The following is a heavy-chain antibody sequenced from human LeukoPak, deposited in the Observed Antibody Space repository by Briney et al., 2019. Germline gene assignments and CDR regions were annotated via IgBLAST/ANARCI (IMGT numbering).Heavy chain of an antibody. V-gene: IGHV4-39*01. CDR1: GGSISSSSYY. Sequence: SETLSLTCTVSGGSISSSSYYWGWIRQPPGKGLEWIGSIYYSGSTYYNPSLKSRVTISVDTSKNQFSLKLSSVTAADTAVYYCALRFIVGAPGGFDYWGQGTLVTVSS. CDR3: ALRFIVGAPGGFDY. J-gene: IGHJ4*02. D-gene: IGHD1-26*01. CDR2: IYYSGST.